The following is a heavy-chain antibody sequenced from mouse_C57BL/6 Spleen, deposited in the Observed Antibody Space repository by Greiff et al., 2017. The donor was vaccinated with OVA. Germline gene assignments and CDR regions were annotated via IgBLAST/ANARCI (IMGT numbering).Heavy chain of an antibody. V-gene: IGHV1-19*01. D-gene: IGHD3-2*02. Sequence: EVKLLESGPVLVKPGASVKMSCKASGYTFTDYYMNWVKQSHGKSLEWIGVINPYNGGTSYNQKFKGKATLTVDKSSSTAYMELNSLTSEDSAVYYCALDSSEDFDYWGQGTTLTVSS. CDR2: INPYNGGT. CDR1: GYTFTDYY. CDR3: ALDSSEDFDY. J-gene: IGHJ2*01.